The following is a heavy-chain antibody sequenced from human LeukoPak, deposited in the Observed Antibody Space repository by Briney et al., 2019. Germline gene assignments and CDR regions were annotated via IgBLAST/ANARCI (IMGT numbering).Heavy chain of an antibody. D-gene: IGHD2-2*01. J-gene: IGHJ4*02. CDR3: ARTEYQLPRFGY. Sequence: PSETLSLTCTVSGVSISSSNNFWGWIRQPPGKGLEWIGSMHYRGTTYYIPSLKSRVTISVDTSKNQFSLKLSSVTAADTAVYYCARTEYQLPRFGYWGQGTLVTVSS. CDR2: MHYRGTT. V-gene: IGHV4-39*07. CDR1: GVSISSSNNF.